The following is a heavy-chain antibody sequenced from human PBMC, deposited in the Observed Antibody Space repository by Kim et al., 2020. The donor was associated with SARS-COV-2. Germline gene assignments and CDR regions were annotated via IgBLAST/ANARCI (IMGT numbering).Heavy chain of an antibody. D-gene: IGHD6-19*01. CDR2: IRSKAYGGTT. Sequence: GGSLRLSCTASGFTFGDYAMSWFRQAPGKGLEWVGFIRSKAYGGTTEYAASVKGRFTISRDDSKSIAYLQMNSLKTEDTAVYYCTRGRGSSGWLIDYWGQGTLGTVSP. CDR1: GFTFGDYA. CDR3: TRGRGSSGWLIDY. V-gene: IGHV3-49*03. J-gene: IGHJ4*02.